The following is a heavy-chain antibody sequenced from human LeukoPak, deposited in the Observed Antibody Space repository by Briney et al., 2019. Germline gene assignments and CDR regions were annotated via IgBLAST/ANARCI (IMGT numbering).Heavy chain of an antibody. J-gene: IGHJ6*02. CDR2: IYYSGST. D-gene: IGHD2-2*01. Sequence: SETLSLTCTVSGGSISSGVYYWSWIRQHPGKGLEWIGYIYYSGSTYYNPSLKSRVAISVDTSKNQFSLKLSSVTAADTAVYYCARGDIVVVPAAPYYYYGMDVWGQGTTVTVSS. CDR3: ARGDIVVVPAAPYYYYGMDV. CDR1: GGSISSGVYY. V-gene: IGHV4-31*03.